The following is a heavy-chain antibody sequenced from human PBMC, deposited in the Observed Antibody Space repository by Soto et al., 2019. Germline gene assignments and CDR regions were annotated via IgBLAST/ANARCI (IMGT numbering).Heavy chain of an antibody. Sequence: PSETLSLTCTVSGGSISSSSYYWGWIRQPPGKGLEWIGSIYYSGSTYYNPSLKSRVTISVDTSKNQFSLKLSSVTAADTAVYYCATEGKTYYYDSSGYYPEYYYYGMDVWGQGTTVTVSS. D-gene: IGHD3-22*01. J-gene: IGHJ6*02. V-gene: IGHV4-39*01. CDR2: IYYSGST. CDR3: ATEGKTYYYDSSGYYPEYYYYGMDV. CDR1: GGSISSSSYY.